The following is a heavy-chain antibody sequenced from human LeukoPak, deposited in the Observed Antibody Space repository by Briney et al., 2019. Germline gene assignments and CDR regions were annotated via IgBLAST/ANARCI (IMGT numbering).Heavy chain of an antibody. Sequence: GASVKISCKASGYTFTGHHLHWVRQAPGQGLEWMGWINPDSGGTNYAQKFQGRVTMTRDTSISTAYMELSRLRSDDTAVYYCARVDLQLWSYYYYMDVWGKGTTVTVSS. CDR1: GYTFTGHH. V-gene: IGHV1-2*02. J-gene: IGHJ6*03. D-gene: IGHD5-18*01. CDR2: INPDSGGT. CDR3: ARVDLQLWSYYYYMDV.